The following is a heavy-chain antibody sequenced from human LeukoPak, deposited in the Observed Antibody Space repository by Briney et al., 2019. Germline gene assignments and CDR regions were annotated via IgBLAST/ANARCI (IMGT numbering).Heavy chain of an antibody. Sequence: RPSENLSLTCAVHGGSLSGYSWGWIRQPPGKGRGWIGEINDSGNTNFNPSLKSRLTISVDTAKNQISLKLSSVTAADTAAFYCARRVALVGLDYWGQGSLVTVSS. CDR1: GGSLSGYS. CDR3: ARRVALVGLDY. D-gene: IGHD6-19*01. CDR2: INDSGNT. V-gene: IGHV4-34*01. J-gene: IGHJ4*02.